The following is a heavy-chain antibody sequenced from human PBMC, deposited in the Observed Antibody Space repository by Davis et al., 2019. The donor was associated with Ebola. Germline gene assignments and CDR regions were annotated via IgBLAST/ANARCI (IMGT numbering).Heavy chain of an antibody. CDR3: AREAGGNEMD. D-gene: IGHD1-1*01. V-gene: IGHV1-18*01. Sequence: AASVKVSCKASGYTFTTYGISWVRQAPGQGLEWMGWVSAYTGGTNYAQKLQGRVTMTTDTSTSTAYMELRSLRSDDTAVYYCAREAGGNEMDWGQGTLVTVSS. CDR1: GYTFTTYG. J-gene: IGHJ4*02. CDR2: VSAYTGGT.